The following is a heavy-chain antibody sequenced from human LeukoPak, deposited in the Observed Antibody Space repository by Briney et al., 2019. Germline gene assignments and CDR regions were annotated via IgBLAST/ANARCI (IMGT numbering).Heavy chain of an antibody. CDR1: GFTFSDYY. V-gene: IGHV3-11*04. J-gene: IGHJ3*02. Sequence: PGGSLRLSCAASGFTFSDYYMGWIRQAPGNGLEWVAYITSSGSAIYRADSVKGRFTISRDNAKNSLYLQMNTLRAEDTAVYYCARAHKDAFDIWGQGTMVTVSS. CDR2: ITSSGSAI. CDR3: ARAHKDAFDI.